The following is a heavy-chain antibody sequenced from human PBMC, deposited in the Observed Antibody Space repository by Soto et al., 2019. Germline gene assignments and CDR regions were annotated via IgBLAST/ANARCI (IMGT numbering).Heavy chain of an antibody. CDR1: GGSVSSTNW. CDR2: IYHSGST. V-gene: IGHV4-4*02. Sequence: QVQLQESGPGLVEPSGTLSLTCAVSGGSVSSTNWWSWVRQPPGKGLEWIGEIYHSGSTYYNPSLTSRVTISVDKSKHQFSLRLSSVTAADTAVYFCARDLAVSARGSFDYWGQGTLVTVSS. J-gene: IGHJ4*02. D-gene: IGHD6-19*01. CDR3: ARDLAVSARGSFDY.